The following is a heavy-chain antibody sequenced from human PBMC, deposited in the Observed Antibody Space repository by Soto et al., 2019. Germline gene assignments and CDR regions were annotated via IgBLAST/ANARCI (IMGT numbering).Heavy chain of an antibody. CDR3: TTGAYHSDDAFDI. J-gene: IGHJ3*02. Sequence: GGSLRLSCAASGFTFSNAWMNWVRQAPGKGLEWVGRIKSKTDGGTTDYAAPVKGRFTISRDDSKNTLYLQMNSLKTEDTAVYYCTTGAYHSDDAFDIWGQGTMVTVSS. CDR2: IKSKTDGGTT. D-gene: IGHD1-26*01. V-gene: IGHV3-15*07. CDR1: GFTFSNAW.